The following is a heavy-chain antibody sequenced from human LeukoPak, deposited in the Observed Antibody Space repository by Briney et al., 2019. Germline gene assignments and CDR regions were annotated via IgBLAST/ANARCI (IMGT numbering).Heavy chain of an antibody. V-gene: IGHV4-31*03. Sequence: SETLSLTCTVPGGSISSGGYYWSWIRQHPGKGLEWIGYIYYSGSTYYNPSLKSRVTISVDTSKNQFSLKLSSVTAADTAVYYCARVGHSGYYSIYYFDYWGQGTLVTVSS. D-gene: IGHD3-22*01. CDR3: ARVGHSGYYSIYYFDY. J-gene: IGHJ4*02. CDR1: GGSISSGGYY. CDR2: IYYSGST.